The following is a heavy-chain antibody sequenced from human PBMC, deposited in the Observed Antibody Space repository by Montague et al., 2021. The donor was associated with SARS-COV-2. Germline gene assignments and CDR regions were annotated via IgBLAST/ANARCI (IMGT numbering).Heavy chain of an antibody. CDR2: IYYSGST. J-gene: IGHJ3*02. D-gene: IGHD3-9*01. V-gene: IGHV4-59*12. CDR3: ARTYYDILTGYYNRGAFDI. Sequence: SKTLSLTCTVSGGSISSYYWSWIRQPPGKGLEWIGYIYYSGSTNYNPSLKSRVTISVDTSKNQFSLKLSSVTAADTAVYYCARTYYDILTGYYNRGAFDIWGQGTMATVSS. CDR1: GGSISSYY.